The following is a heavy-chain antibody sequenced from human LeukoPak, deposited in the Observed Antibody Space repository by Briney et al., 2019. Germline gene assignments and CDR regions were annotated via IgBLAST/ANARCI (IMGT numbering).Heavy chain of an antibody. CDR2: INPNSGGT. V-gene: IGHV1-2*02. D-gene: IGHD6-13*01. Sequence: SSVKVSCKASGYTFTGYYMHWVRQAPGQGLEGMGWINPNSGGTNYAQKFQGRVTMTRDTSISPAYMELSRLRSDDTAVYYCAKEGIAAARTRHGGFDPWGQGTLVTVSS. J-gene: IGHJ5*02. CDR3: AKEGIAAARTRHGGFDP. CDR1: GYTFTGYY.